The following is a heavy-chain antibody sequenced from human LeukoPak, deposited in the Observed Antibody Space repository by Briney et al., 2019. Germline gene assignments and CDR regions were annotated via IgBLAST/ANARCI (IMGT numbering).Heavy chain of an antibody. V-gene: IGHV4-59*08. D-gene: IGHD1-7*01. J-gene: IGHJ5*02. CDR3: ARQGVGKYNWNFLNWFDP. Sequence: KPSETLSLTCTVSGGSISSYYWSWIRQPPGKGLEWIGYIYYSGSTNYNPSLKSRVTMSVDTSKNQSSLKLTSVTVADTAVFYCARQGVGKYNWNFLNWFDPWGPGTLATVSS. CDR2: IYYSGST. CDR1: GGSISSYY.